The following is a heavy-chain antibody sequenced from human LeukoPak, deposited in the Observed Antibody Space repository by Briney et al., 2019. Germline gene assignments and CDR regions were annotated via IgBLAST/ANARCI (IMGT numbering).Heavy chain of an antibody. CDR1: GDSFSSANYY. Sequence: SETLSLTCTVSGDSFSSANYYWTWVRQPPGKGLEWIGYVYYDGSTYYHPSLQSRLAISVDTSKNQFSLNLTSVTAADTAVYYCVRGLTGYSYFFDHWGQGALVTVSS. V-gene: IGHV4-30-4*08. J-gene: IGHJ4*02. CDR2: VYYDGST. D-gene: IGHD1-20*01. CDR3: VRGLTGYSYFFDH.